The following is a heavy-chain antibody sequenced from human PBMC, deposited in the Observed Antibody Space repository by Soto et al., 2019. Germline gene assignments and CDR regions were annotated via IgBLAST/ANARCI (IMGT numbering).Heavy chain of an antibody. CDR1: GGTFSSYA. J-gene: IGHJ4*02. CDR3: ARVGGSGYYRYYFDY. D-gene: IGHD3-22*01. Sequence: SVKVSCKASGGTFSSYAISWVRQAPGQGLEWMGGIIPIFGTANYAQKFQGRVTITADESTSTAYMELSRLRSEDTAVYYCARVGGSGYYRYYFDYWGQGTLVTVSS. CDR2: IIPIFGTA. V-gene: IGHV1-69*13.